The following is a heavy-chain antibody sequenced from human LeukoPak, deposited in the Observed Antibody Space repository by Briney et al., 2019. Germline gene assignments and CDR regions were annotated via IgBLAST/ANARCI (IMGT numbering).Heavy chain of an antibody. V-gene: IGHV3-48*01. CDR3: ARGGYYDFWSGQGWFDP. CDR1: GFTFSSYS. CDR2: ISSSSSTI. D-gene: IGHD3-3*01. Sequence: PGGSLRLSCAASGFTFSSYSMNWVRQAPGKGLEWVSYISSSSSTIYYADSVKGRFTISRDNAKNSLYLQMNSLRAEDTAVYYCARGGYYDFWSGQGWFDPWSQGTLVTVSS. J-gene: IGHJ5*02.